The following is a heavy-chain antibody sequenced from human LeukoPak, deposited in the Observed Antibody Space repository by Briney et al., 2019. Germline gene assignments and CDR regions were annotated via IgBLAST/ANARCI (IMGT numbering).Heavy chain of an antibody. CDR3: ARGGVTGTTAPFDY. J-gene: IGHJ4*02. CDR1: GGSFSGYY. V-gene: IGHV4-34*01. Sequence: PSETLSLTCAVYGGSFSGYYWSGIRQPPGKGLEWIGEINHSGSTNYNPSLKSRVTISVDTSKNQFSLKLSSVTAADTAVYYCARGGVTGTTAPFDYWGQGTLVTVSS. CDR2: INHSGST. D-gene: IGHD1-20*01.